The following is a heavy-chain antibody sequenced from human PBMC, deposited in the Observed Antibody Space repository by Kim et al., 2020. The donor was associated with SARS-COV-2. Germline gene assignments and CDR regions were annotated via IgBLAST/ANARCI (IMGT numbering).Heavy chain of an antibody. CDR3: AKGRLTTAGAGGLDY. D-gene: IGHD3-10*01. CDR1: GFAFSSYA. CDR2: ITNSGHNK. J-gene: IGHJ4*02. V-gene: IGHV3-23*01. Sequence: GGSLRLSCAASGFAFSSYAMSWVRQPPGKGLEWVAGITNSGHNKYDADSVKGRFTISRDNSKNTLFLEMKSPRVEDTAVYFCAKGRLTTAGAGGLDYWGRGTLVTVSS.